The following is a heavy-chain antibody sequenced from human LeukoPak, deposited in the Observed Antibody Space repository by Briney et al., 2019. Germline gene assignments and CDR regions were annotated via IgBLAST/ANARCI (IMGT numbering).Heavy chain of an antibody. CDR2: ISSSSSYI. V-gene: IGHV3-21*01. D-gene: IGHD6-19*01. CDR3: ARDGGIAVAGPVAFDY. J-gene: IGHJ4*02. CDR1: GFTFSSYS. Sequence: GGSLRLSCAASGFTFSSYSMNWVRQPPGKGLEWVSSISSSSSYINYADSVKGRFTISRDNAKNSLYLQMNSLRAEDTAVYYCARDGGIAVAGPVAFDYWGQGALVTVSS.